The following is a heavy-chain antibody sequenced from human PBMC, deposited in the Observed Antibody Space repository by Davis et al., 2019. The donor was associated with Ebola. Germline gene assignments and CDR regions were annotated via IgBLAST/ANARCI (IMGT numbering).Heavy chain of an antibody. CDR3: CEDGYNARGEYSDY. CDR1: GFTFSGSA. V-gene: IGHV3-73*01. Sequence: PGGSLRLSCAASGFTFSGSAMHWVRQASGKGLEWVGRIRSKAKSYATAYAASVKGRFTISRDDSKNTAYLQMNSLKTEDTAVYYCCEDGYNARGEYSDYWGQGTLVTVSS. CDR2: IRSKAKSYAT. D-gene: IGHD5-24*01. J-gene: IGHJ4*02.